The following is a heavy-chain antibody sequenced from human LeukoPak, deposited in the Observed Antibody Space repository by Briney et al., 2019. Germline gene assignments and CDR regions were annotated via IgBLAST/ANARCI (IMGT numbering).Heavy chain of an antibody. CDR3: ARAIGDSSGYYDW. J-gene: IGHJ4*02. D-gene: IGHD3-22*01. V-gene: IGHV1-2*02. Sequence: ASVKVSCKASGYTFTGYYVHWVRQAPGQGLEWMGWINPYSGGTNYAQKFPGRVTMTRDTSITTAYMELSSLRSDDTAVYYCARAIGDSSGYYDWWGQGTLVTVSS. CDR2: INPYSGGT. CDR1: GYTFTGYY.